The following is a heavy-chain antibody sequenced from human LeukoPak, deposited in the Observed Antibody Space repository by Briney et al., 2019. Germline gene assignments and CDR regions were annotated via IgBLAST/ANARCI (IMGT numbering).Heavy chain of an antibody. Sequence: ANYAQKFQGRVTITTDESTSTAYMELSSLRSEDTAVYYCAIGLQEYLFDYWGQGTLVTVS. CDR2: A. CDR3: AIGLQEYLFDY. V-gene: IGHV1-69*05. J-gene: IGHJ4*02. D-gene: IGHD6-6*01.